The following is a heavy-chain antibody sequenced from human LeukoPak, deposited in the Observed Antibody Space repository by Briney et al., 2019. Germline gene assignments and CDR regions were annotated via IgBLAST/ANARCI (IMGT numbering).Heavy chain of an antibody. Sequence: GASVKVSCKASGYTFTSYYMHWVRQAPGQGLEWMGIINPSGGSTSYVQKFQGRVTMTRDTSTSTVYMELSSLRSEDTAVYYCARVRALEYYYDSSGYYPYFDYWGQGTLVTVSS. CDR3: ARVRALEYYYDSSGYYPYFDY. CDR2: INPSGGST. D-gene: IGHD3-22*01. CDR1: GYTFTSYY. V-gene: IGHV1-46*01. J-gene: IGHJ4*02.